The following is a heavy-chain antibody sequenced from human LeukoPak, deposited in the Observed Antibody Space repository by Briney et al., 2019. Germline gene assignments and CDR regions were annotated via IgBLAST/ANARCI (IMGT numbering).Heavy chain of an antibody. CDR3: ARVDSKYYYDSGDAFDI. D-gene: IGHD3-22*01. Sequence: PGGSLRLSCAASGFTVSSNYMSWVRQAPGKGLEWVAVIYSGGSTYYADSVKGRFTISRDNSKNTLYLQMNSLRAEDTAVYYCARVDSKYYYDSGDAFDIWGQGTMVTVSS. J-gene: IGHJ3*02. CDR2: IYSGGST. CDR1: GFTVSSNY. V-gene: IGHV3-66*01.